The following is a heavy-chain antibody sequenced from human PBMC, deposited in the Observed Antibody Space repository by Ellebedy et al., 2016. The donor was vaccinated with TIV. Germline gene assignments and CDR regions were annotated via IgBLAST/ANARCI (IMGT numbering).Heavy chain of an antibody. CDR3: ARGVIVAYGNWFDP. D-gene: IGHD3-16*02. CDR2: IYDSGST. Sequence: MPGGSLRLSCSVSGDSISTYYWTWIRQSPGKGLEWIGYIYDSGSTNYNPSLKSRVTISVDTSKNQFSLKLSSVTAADTAVYYCARGVIVAYGNWFDPWGQGTLVTVSS. V-gene: IGHV4-59*01. J-gene: IGHJ5*02. CDR1: GDSISTYY.